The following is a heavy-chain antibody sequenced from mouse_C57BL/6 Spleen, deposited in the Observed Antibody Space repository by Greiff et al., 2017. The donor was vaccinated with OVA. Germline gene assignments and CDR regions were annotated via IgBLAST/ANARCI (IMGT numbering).Heavy chain of an antibody. CDR1: GYTFTDYE. CDR2: IDPETGGT. V-gene: IGHV1-15*01. D-gene: IGHD2-2*01. CDR3: TRSSTMVTTKYFDV. J-gene: IGHJ1*03. Sequence: VQLQESGAELVRPGASVTLSCKASGYTFTDYEMHWVKQTPVHGLEWIGAIDPETGGTAYNQKFKGKAILTADKSSSTAYMELRSLTSEDSAVYYCTRSSTMVTTKYFDVWGTGTTVTVSS.